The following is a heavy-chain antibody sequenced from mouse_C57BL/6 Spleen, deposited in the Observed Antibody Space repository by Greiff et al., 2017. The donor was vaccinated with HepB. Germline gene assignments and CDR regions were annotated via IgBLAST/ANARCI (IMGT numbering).Heavy chain of an antibody. V-gene: IGHV5-4*01. CDR2: ISDGGSYT. D-gene: IGHD4-1*01. J-gene: IGHJ4*01. CDR1: GFTFSSYA. Sequence: EVQVVESGGGLVKPGGSLKLSCAASGFTFSSYAMSWVRQTPEKRLEWVATISDGGSYTYYPDNVKGRFTISRDNAKNNLYLQMSHLKSEDTAMYYCAGDLPGTLYYAMDYWGQGTSVTVSS. CDR3: AGDLPGTLYYAMDY.